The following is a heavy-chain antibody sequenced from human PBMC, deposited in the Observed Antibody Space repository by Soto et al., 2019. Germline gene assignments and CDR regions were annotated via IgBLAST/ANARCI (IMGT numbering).Heavy chain of an antibody. J-gene: IGHJ6*02. V-gene: IGHV6-1*01. CDR3: ARAKEYTSSSGMDV. CDR1: GDSVSSNSAA. Sequence: QVHLQQSGPGLVKPSQTLSLTCAISGDSVSSNSAAWNWIRQSASRGLEWLGRTYYRSKWYHDYAPSVKSRITINPDTSKYQFSLQLNSVTPEDTAVYYCARAKEYTSSSGMDVWGQGTTVTVPS. CDR2: TYYRSKWYH. D-gene: IGHD6-6*01.